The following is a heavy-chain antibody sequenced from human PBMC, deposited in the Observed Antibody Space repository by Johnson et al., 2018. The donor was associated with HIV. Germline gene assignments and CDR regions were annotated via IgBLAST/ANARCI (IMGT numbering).Heavy chain of an antibody. J-gene: IGHJ3*02. D-gene: IGHD3-10*01. V-gene: IGHV3-30*04. CDR3: AKGRSGGSGAFDI. CDR2: ISYDGSNK. CDR1: GFTFSSYA. Sequence: VQLVESVGGVVQPGRSLRLSCAASGFTFSSYAMHWVRQAPGKGLEWVAVISYDGSNKYYADSVKGRFTISRDNSKNTLYVQMNRLRTEDTAVYFCAKGRSGGSGAFDIWGQGTMVTVSS.